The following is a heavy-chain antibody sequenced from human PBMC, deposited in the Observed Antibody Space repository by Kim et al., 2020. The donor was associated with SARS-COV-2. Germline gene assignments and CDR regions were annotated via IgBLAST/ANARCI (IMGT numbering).Heavy chain of an antibody. D-gene: IGHD5-12*01. Sequence: ASVKVSCKASGYTFTNYGMHWVRQAPGQRLEWVGWINAGNGDTKYSQKFQGRVTITRDTSASTAYMELRSLRSEDTAVYYCARVRSGYYGGVDYWGQGTLVTVSS. CDR3: ARVRSGYYGGVDY. CDR1: GYTFTNYG. J-gene: IGHJ4*02. CDR2: INAGNGDT. V-gene: IGHV1-3*01.